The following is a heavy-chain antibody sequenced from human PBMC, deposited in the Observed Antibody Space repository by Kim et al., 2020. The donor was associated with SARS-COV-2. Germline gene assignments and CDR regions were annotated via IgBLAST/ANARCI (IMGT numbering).Heavy chain of an antibody. Sequence: DSVKGRFTISRDNAKNSLYLQMNSLRAEDTAVYYCARYTVTTDYYYGMDVWGQGTTVTVSS. CDR3: ARYTVTTDYYYGMDV. D-gene: IGHD4-17*01. J-gene: IGHJ6*02. V-gene: IGHV3-21*01.